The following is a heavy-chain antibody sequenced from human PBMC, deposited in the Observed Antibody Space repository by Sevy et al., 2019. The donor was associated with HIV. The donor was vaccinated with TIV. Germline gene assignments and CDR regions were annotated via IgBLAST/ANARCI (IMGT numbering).Heavy chain of an antibody. Sequence: ASVKVSCKASGYIFSDYHIHWARQAPGQRLEWMGWINGKSGDTEYAEKFQGRVTMSRDTSISTAYMELTRLQSGDTAVYYCAEGGVGLSAFFDHWGQGTLVTVSS. CDR1: GYIFSDYH. J-gene: IGHJ4*02. D-gene: IGHD2-8*01. CDR3: AEGGVGLSAFFDH. V-gene: IGHV1-2*02. CDR2: INGKSGDT.